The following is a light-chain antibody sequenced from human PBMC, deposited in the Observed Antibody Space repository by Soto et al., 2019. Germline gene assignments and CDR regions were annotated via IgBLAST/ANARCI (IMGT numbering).Light chain of an antibody. Sequence: EMVVTQSPATLSVSPGERATLSCRASQSVSSYLAWYQQKPGQAPRLLIYAASSRATGVPDRFSGSGSGTDFTLTISRLEPGDFAVYFCQQYGDSPFTFGPGTKVDIK. CDR2: AAS. J-gene: IGKJ3*01. CDR1: QSVSSY. CDR3: QQYGDSPFT. V-gene: IGKV3-20*01.